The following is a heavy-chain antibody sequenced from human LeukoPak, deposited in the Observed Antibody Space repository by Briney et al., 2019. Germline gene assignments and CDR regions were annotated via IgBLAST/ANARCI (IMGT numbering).Heavy chain of an antibody. D-gene: IGHD3-10*01. J-gene: IGHJ4*02. Sequence: GASVKVSCKASGFTFTISGFTWVRQAPGQGLEWMGWISPYNGNTKYGEKFEGRVTMTTGTSTSTAYMELRSLRSDDTAVYYCARLPPGSNYFDYWGQGTLVTVSS. CDR2: ISPYNGNT. V-gene: IGHV1-18*01. CDR3: ARLPPGSNYFDY. CDR1: GFTFTISG.